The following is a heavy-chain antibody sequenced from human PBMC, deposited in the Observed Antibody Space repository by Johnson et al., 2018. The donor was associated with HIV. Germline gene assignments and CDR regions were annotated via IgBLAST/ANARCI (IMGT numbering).Heavy chain of an antibody. D-gene: IGHD1-14*01. Sequence: QVQLVESGGGVVQPGRSLRLSCAASGFTFSSYAMHWVRQAPGKGLEWVAVISYDGSNKYYADSVKGRFTISRDNSRNTLYLQMKSLRAEDTTVYFCAIMSAPEDADAFDIWGQGTMVTVSS. CDR2: ISYDGSNK. V-gene: IGHV3-30-3*01. CDR1: GFTFSSYA. J-gene: IGHJ3*02. CDR3: AIMSAPEDADAFDI.